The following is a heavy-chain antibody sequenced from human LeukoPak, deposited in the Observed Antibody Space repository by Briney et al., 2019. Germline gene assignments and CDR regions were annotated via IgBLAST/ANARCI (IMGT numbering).Heavy chain of an antibody. V-gene: IGHV3-15*01. CDR1: GFTFSNAW. J-gene: IGHJ4*02. D-gene: IGHD3-22*01. CDR2: IKSKTDGGTT. CDR3: TTDEAAYDSSGYYRLY. Sequence: GRSLRLSCAASGFTFSNAWMSWVRQAPGKGLEWVGRIKSKTDGGTTDYAAPVKGRFTISRDDSKNTLYLQMNSLKTEDTAVYYCTTDEAAYDSSGYYRLYWGQGTLVTVSS.